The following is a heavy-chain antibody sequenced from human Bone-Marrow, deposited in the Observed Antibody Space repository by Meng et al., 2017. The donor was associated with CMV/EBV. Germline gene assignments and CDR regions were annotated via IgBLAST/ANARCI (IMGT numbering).Heavy chain of an antibody. J-gene: IGHJ6*02. CDR3: ATELGFGQYYYYGMDV. CDR2: IIPIRGIA. Sequence: SVKVSWKASGGTFSSYAISWVRQAPGQGLEWMGGIIPIRGIANYAQKFQGRVTITADKSTSTAYMELSSLRSEDTAVYYCATELGFGQYYYYGMDVWGQGTTVTVSS. CDR1: GGTFSSYA. D-gene: IGHD3-3*01. V-gene: IGHV1-69*10.